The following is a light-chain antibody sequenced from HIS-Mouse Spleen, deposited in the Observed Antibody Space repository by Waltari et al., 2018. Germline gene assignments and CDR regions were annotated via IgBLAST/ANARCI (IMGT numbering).Light chain of an antibody. CDR2: DVI. CDR3: SSYTSSSTLVV. CDR1: RSDVGGYNY. J-gene: IGLJ2*01. V-gene: IGLV2-14*03. Sequence: QSALTQPASVSGSPGQSITLSSTGTRSDVGGYNYIPWYQQHPSKAPKLIIYDVINRPSGVSNRFSGSKSGNTASLTISGLQAEDEADYYCSSYTSSSTLVVFGGGTKLTV.